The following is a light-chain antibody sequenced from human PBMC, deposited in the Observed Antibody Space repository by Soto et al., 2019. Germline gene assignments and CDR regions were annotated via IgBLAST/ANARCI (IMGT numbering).Light chain of an antibody. CDR1: GNAVSYQL. J-gene: IGLJ1*01. CDR3: CSYVGTSNDV. CDR2: DLT. Sequence: QSVLTQPGSVSGSTGQSITISCSGNAVSYQLVSWYQQQPGKAPKLILYDLTTRPSGVSNRFSGFKSGTTASLATSGLQAEDEGYYYCCSYVGTSNDVFGTGTKVTVL. V-gene: IGLV2-23*02.